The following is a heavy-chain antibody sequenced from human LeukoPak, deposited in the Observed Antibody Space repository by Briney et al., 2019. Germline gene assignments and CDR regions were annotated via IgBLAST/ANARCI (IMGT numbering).Heavy chain of an antibody. V-gene: IGHV3-15*01. CDR2: IKRKGDDGTI. CDR3: TAGTGRSDFDY. J-gene: IGHJ4*02. Sequence: GGSLRLSCAASGFTFNNAWMSWVRQAPGKGLEWVGRIKRKGDDGTIDYAAPVKGRFTISRDDSKNTLYLQMNSLKSKDTAVYYCTAGTGRSDFDYWGQGTLVTVSS. CDR1: GFTFNNAW. D-gene: IGHD3/OR15-3a*01.